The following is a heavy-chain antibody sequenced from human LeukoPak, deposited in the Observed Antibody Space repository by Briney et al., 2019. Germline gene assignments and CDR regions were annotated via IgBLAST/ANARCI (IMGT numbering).Heavy chain of an antibody. V-gene: IGHV3-30*18. Sequence: PGRSLRLSCAASGSTFSSYGMHWVRQAPGKGLEWVAVISYDGSNKYYADSVKGRFTISRDNSKNTLYLQMNSLRAEDTAVYYCAKDFSLEWYYWGQGTLVTVSS. D-gene: IGHD3-3*01. CDR1: GSTFSSYG. CDR3: AKDFSLEWYY. CDR2: ISYDGSNK. J-gene: IGHJ4*02.